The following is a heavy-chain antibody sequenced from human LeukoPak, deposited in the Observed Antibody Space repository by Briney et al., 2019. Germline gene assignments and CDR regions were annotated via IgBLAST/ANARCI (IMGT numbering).Heavy chain of an antibody. CDR2: ISYSGSL. V-gene: IGHV4-59*01. Sequence: KTSETLSLTCTVSDGSISSYYWSWLRQPPGKGLEWIGYISYSGSLNYNPSLRSRVSISVDTSQNQFSLKVNSVTAADTAVYYCASWRAGSVFDYWGQGTLVTVSS. CDR3: ASWRAGSVFDY. D-gene: IGHD1-26*01. CDR1: DGSISSYY. J-gene: IGHJ4*02.